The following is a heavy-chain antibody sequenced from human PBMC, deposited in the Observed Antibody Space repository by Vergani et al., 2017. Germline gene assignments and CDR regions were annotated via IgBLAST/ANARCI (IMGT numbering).Heavy chain of an antibody. Sequence: QVQLVESEGGVVQPGRSLTLSCVASGFTFSSHGMHWVRQAPGKGLEWVAVIWYDGSNKYYGDSVKGRFTISRDNSKNTLYLQMNSLRVEDTAVYYCGRGSDKYNWGQGTLVTVSS. CDR3: GRGSDKYN. CDR2: IWYDGSNK. CDR1: GFTFSSHG. D-gene: IGHD5-24*01. J-gene: IGHJ4*02. V-gene: IGHV3-33*01.